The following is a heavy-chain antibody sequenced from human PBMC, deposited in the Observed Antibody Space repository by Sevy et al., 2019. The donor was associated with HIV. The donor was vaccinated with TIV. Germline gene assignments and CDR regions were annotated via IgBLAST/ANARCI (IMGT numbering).Heavy chain of an antibody. CDR1: GYSFTSYW. J-gene: IGHJ6*02. D-gene: IGHD3-10*01. Sequence: GESLKISCKGSGYSFTSYWISWVRQMPGKGLEWMGRIDPSDSYTNYSPSFQGHVTISADKSISTAYLQWCSLKASDTAMYYCARGSITMVQGVIIPGDYYYYGMDVWGQGTTVTVSS. CDR2: IDPSDSYT. V-gene: IGHV5-10-1*01. CDR3: ARGSITMVQGVIIPGDYYYYGMDV.